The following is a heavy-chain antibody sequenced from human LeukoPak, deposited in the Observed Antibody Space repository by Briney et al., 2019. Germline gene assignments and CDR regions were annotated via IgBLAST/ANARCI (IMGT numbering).Heavy chain of an antibody. Sequence: TGGSLRLSCAASGFTFSTYGMHWVRQAPGKGLEWVAFIRFDGSNKYYVDSVKGRFTISRDNSKNTLYLQMNSLRAGDTAVYYCAKDRSRDGYDAFDIWGQGTMVIVSS. V-gene: IGHV3-30*02. J-gene: IGHJ3*02. D-gene: IGHD5-24*01. CDR1: GFTFSTYG. CDR3: AKDRSRDGYDAFDI. CDR2: IRFDGSNK.